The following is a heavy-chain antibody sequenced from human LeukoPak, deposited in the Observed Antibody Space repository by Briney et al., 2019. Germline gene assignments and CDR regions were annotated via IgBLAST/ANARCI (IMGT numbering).Heavy chain of an antibody. CDR3: ARGSSGWYRLDY. CDR2: IIPIFGTA. Sequence: GASVKVSCKASGGTFSSYAISWVRQAPGQGLEWMGGIIPIFGTANYAQKFQGRVTITTDESTSTAYMELSSLRSEGTAVYYCARGSSGWYRLDYWGQGTLVTVSS. CDR1: GGTFSSYA. V-gene: IGHV1-69*05. J-gene: IGHJ4*02. D-gene: IGHD6-19*01.